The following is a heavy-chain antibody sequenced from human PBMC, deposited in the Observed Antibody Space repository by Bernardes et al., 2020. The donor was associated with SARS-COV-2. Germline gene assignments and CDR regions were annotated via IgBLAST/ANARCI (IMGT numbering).Heavy chain of an antibody. D-gene: IGHD5-12*01. CDR1: GFIFDDYA. J-gene: IGHJ4*02. Sequence: GGSLRLSCAASGFIFDDYAMHWVRQAPGKGLEWVSGISWNSGSIGYADSVKGRCTISRDNAKNSLYLEMNSLRVEDTALYYCAKAGYSGYEDYFDYWGQGTLVTVSS. CDR2: ISWNSGSI. CDR3: AKAGYSGYEDYFDY. V-gene: IGHV3-9*01.